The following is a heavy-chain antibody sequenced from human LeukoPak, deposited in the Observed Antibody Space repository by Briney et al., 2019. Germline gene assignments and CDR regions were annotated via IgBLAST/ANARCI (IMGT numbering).Heavy chain of an antibody. D-gene: IGHD3-16*01. Sequence: SETLSLTCTVSGGSISSSSYYWGWVRQPPGKGLEWIGYIYYSGSTYYNPSLKSRVTISVDTSKNQFSLKLTSVTAADAAVYYCASPLGGFDYWGQGTLVTVSS. V-gene: IGHV4-39*01. J-gene: IGHJ4*02. CDR2: IYYSGST. CDR3: ASPLGGFDY. CDR1: GGSISSSSYY.